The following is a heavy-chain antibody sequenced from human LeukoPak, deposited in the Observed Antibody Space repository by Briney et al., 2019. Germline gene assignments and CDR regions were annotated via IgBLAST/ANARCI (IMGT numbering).Heavy chain of an antibody. CDR3: TRVIVATKDY. V-gene: IGHV3-49*04. CDR2: IRSKNYGGTT. CDR1: GFTFSSYS. J-gene: IGHJ4*02. D-gene: IGHD5-12*01. Sequence: GGSLRLSCAASGFTFSSYSMNWVRQAPGKGLEWVGFIRSKNYGGTTEYAASVKGRFTISRDDSRGIAYLQMNSLKTEDTAVYYCTRVIVATKDYWGQGTLVTVSS.